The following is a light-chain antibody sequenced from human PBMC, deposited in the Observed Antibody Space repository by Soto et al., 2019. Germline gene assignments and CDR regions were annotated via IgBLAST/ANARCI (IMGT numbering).Light chain of an antibody. Sequence: DIQLTQSPPTLSASVGDRVTITCRASQSIRYYLAWYQQMPGKAPKLLIYGASSLQSGVPSRFSGSGSGTEFTLTLSSLQPDDFATYFCQHHHSYSQPFGQGTKVEIK. CDR3: QHHHSYSQP. J-gene: IGKJ1*01. V-gene: IGKV1-5*01. CDR2: GAS. CDR1: QSIRYY.